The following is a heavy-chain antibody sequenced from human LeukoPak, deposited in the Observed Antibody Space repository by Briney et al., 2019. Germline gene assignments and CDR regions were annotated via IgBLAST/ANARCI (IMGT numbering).Heavy chain of an antibody. J-gene: IGHJ4*02. CDR2: IYYSGST. CDR3: ARGFLSPFDY. D-gene: IGHD3-10*01. CDR1: GGSISSYY. Sequence: PSETLSLTCTVSGGSISSYYWSWIRQPPGKGLEWIGYIYYSGSTNYNPSLKSRVTISVDTSMNQFSLKLSSVTAADTAVYYCARGFLSPFDYWGQGTLVTVSS. V-gene: IGHV4-59*01.